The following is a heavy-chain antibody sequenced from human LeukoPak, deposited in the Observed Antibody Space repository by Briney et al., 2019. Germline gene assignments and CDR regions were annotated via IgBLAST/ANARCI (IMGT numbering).Heavy chain of an antibody. D-gene: IGHD3-10*01. J-gene: IGHJ4*02. CDR2: IFYGGST. CDR3: ARFGSRIGTGASFGFES. CDR1: GDSIYNNDYY. Sequence: SETLSLTCTVSGDSIYNNDYYWGWIRRPPGKGLEWIGSIFYGGSTYYNPSLESRVTISIAPSKSQFSLNLRFVTAADTAVYYCARFGSRIGTGASFGFESWGQGTLVLVSS. V-gene: IGHV4-39*07.